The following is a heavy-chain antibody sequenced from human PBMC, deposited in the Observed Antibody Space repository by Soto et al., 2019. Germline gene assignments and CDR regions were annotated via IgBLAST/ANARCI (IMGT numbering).Heavy chain of an antibody. J-gene: IGHJ4*02. Sequence: ASVKVSCKASGYTFTSYAMHWVRQAPGQRLEWMGWINAGNGNTKYSQKFQGRVTITRDTSASTAYMELSSLRSEDTAVYYCARDKVTIFGVVTLYYFDYWGQGTLVTVSS. CDR2: INAGNGNT. CDR1: GYTFTSYA. D-gene: IGHD3-3*01. V-gene: IGHV1-3*01. CDR3: ARDKVTIFGVVTLYYFDY.